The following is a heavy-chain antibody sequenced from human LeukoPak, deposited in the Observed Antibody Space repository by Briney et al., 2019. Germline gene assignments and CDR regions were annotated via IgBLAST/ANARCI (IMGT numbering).Heavy chain of an antibody. CDR3: ARMAMDPAMVTNFFDL. CDR2: IHPSGGGT. D-gene: IGHD5-18*01. CDR1: GYTFTDYY. Sequence: GASVKVSCKASGYTFTDYYMYWVRQAPGQGPEFMGVIHPSGGGTTYAQKFQGRVTLTKDTATSTVYIGLSSLRSDDTAVYYCARMAMDPAMVTNFFDLWGQGTLLIVSA. J-gene: IGHJ4*02. V-gene: IGHV1-46*01.